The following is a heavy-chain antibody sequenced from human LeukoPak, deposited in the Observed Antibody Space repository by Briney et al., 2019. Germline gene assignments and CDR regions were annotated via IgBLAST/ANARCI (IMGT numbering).Heavy chain of an antibody. V-gene: IGHV3-9*01. J-gene: IGHJ4*02. Sequence: GRSLRLSCAASGFTFDDYAMHWVRHAPGKGLEWVSGISWNSGSIGYADSVKGRFTISRDNAKNSLYLQMNSLRAEDTAFYYCAKDPNYYDSSGYFDYWGQGTLVTVSS. D-gene: IGHD3-22*01. CDR1: GFTFDDYA. CDR2: ISWNSGSI. CDR3: AKDPNYYDSSGYFDY.